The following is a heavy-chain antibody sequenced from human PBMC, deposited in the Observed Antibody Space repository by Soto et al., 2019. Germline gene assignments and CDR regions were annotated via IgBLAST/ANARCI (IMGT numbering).Heavy chain of an antibody. D-gene: IGHD3-3*01. CDR3: AKRPLWSGYCDY. CDR1: GFTFSSYG. CDR2: ISYDGSNK. V-gene: IGHV3-30*18. Sequence: QVQLVESGGGVVQPGRSLRLSCAASGFTFSSYGMHWVRQAPGKGLEWVAVISYDGSNKYYADSVKGRFTISRDNSKNTLYLQMNSLRAEDTAVYYCAKRPLWSGYCDYWGHGTLVTVSS. J-gene: IGHJ4*01.